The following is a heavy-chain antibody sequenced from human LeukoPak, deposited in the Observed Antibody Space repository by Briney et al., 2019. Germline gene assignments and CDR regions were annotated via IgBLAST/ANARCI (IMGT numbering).Heavy chain of an antibody. CDR3: ARDRARDSSSWYVGHSGY. D-gene: IGHD6-13*01. Sequence: GRSLRLSCAASGFTFSSYAMHWVRQAPGKGLEWVAVISYDGSNKYYADSVKGRFTISRDNSKNTLYLQMNSLRAEDTAVYYCARDRARDSSSWYVGHSGYWGQGTLVTVSS. CDR1: GFTFSSYA. V-gene: IGHV3-30*04. CDR2: ISYDGSNK. J-gene: IGHJ4*02.